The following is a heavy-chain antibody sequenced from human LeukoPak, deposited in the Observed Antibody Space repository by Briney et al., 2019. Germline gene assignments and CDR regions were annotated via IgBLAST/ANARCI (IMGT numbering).Heavy chain of an antibody. CDR2: IKSKTDGGTT. V-gene: IGHV3-15*01. J-gene: IGHJ4*02. CDR1: GFTFSNAW. CDR3: ARDKTVGADTGSSFYY. D-gene: IGHD3-10*01. Sequence: GGSLRLSCAASGFTFSNAWMSWVRQAPGKGLEWVGRIKSKTDGGTTDYAAPVKGRFTISRDDSKNTLYLQMNSLRVEDTAVYYCARDKTVGADTGSSFYYWGQGALVTVSS.